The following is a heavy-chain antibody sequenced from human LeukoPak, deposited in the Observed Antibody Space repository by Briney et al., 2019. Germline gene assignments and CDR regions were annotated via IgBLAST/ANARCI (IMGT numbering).Heavy chain of an antibody. CDR3: AKDKKGDDY. Sequence: GGSLRLSCAASGFTFSSYGMHWVRQAPGKGLEWVARMNLDGSEKYYVDSVKGRFTISRDNSKNTLYLQMNSLRAEDTAVYYCAKDKKGDDYWGQGTLVTVSS. CDR2: MNLDGSEK. CDR1: GFTFSSYG. V-gene: IGHV3-30*02. D-gene: IGHD1-26*01. J-gene: IGHJ4*02.